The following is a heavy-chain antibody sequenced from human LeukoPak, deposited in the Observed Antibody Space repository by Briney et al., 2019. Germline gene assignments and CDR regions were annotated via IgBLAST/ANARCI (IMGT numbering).Heavy chain of an antibody. V-gene: IGHV1-18*01. CDR1: GYTFTSYG. CDR2: ISAYNGNT. CDR3: ARDAYTYPSRAFVI. D-gene: IGHD3-16*01. Sequence: ASVKVSCKASGYTFTSYGISWVRQAPGQGLEWMGWISAYNGNTNYAQKLQGRVTMTTDTSTSTAYMELRSLRSDDTAVYYCARDAYTYPSRAFVIWGQGTMVTVSS. J-gene: IGHJ3*02.